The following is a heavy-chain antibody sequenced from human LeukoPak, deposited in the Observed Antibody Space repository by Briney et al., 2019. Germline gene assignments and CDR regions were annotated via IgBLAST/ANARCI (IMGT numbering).Heavy chain of an antibody. CDR1: GGTFSSYA. Sequence: SVKVSCKASGGTFSSYAISWVRQAPGQGLEWMGGIIPIFGTANYAQKFQGRVTITADESTSTAYMELSSLRSEDTAVYYCAGAGYYYDSSGYYGIDYWGQGTLVTVSS. CDR2: IIPIFGTA. J-gene: IGHJ4*02. D-gene: IGHD3-22*01. V-gene: IGHV1-69*13. CDR3: AGAGYYYDSSGYYGIDY.